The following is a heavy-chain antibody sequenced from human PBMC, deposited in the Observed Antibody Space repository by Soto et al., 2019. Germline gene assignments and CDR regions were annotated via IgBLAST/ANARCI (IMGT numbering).Heavy chain of an antibody. CDR1: GGSISSYY. CDR3: ARQGPGNEINLTYYDFWSGYYRPGDYYYYMDV. J-gene: IGHJ6*03. Sequence: PSETLSLSCTVSGGSISSYYWSWIRQPPGKGLEWIGYIYYSGSTNYNPSLKSRVTISVDTSKNQFSLKLSSVTAADTAVYYCARQGPGNEINLTYYDFWSGYYRPGDYYYYMDVWGKGTTVTVSS. D-gene: IGHD3-3*01. V-gene: IGHV4-59*08. CDR2: IYYSGST.